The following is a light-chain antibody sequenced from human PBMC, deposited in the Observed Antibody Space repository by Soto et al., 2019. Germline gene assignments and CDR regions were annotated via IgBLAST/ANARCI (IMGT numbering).Light chain of an antibody. V-gene: IGKV1-39*01. J-gene: IGKJ1*01. CDR2: AAA. Sequence: DIQMTQSPSSLSASVGDRVTITCRASQSIRSYLNWYQQKPGKAPKLLIYAAASLQSGVPSSFRGFGAGTDFPLTITRRQAEDFATYFCQQTYGPPWTFGQGPKVE. CDR3: QQTYGPPWT. CDR1: QSIRSY.